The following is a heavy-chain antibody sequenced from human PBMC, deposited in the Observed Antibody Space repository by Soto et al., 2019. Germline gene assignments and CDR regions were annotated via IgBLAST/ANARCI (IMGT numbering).Heavy chain of an antibody. V-gene: IGHV4-4*02. CDR1: SGSISSSNW. CDR3: ARDRGYYYGSGSYVYYSYSMDG. D-gene: IGHD3-10*01. CDR2: IYHSGST. Sequence: KPSETLSLTCAVSSGSISSSNWWSWVRQPPGKGLEWIGEIYHSGSTNYNPSLKSRVTISVDKSKNQFSLKLSSVTAADTAVYYCARDRGYYYGSGSYVYYSYSMDGWGKGTTVNVSS. J-gene: IGHJ6*03.